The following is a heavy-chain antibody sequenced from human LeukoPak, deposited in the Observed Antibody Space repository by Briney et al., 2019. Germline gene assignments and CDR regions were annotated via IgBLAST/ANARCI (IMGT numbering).Heavy chain of an antibody. J-gene: IGHJ4*02. Sequence: AGGSLRLSCAASGFSFRTYAMTWVRQAPGKALEWVSSISGSGATTYNADPLKGRFTISRDNSKNTLYLQMNSLRAEDTAVYYCVRESTSSGYYYAPDYWGQGTLVTVS. CDR1: GFSFRTYA. D-gene: IGHD3-22*01. V-gene: IGHV3-23*01. CDR2: ISGSGATT. CDR3: VRESTSSGYYYAPDY.